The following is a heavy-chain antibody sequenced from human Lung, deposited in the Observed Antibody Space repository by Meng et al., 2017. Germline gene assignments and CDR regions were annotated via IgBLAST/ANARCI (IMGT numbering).Heavy chain of an antibody. Sequence: VQWLGTGGGLVPTGGSLSLSCAASGFTFTDHWRHWVRQGPGKGLVWVSRINRDGTKPTYADSVKGRFTISRDNAKNTLYLQMNNLRAEDTAFYYCTNDRLNHWGQGALVTVSS. CDR3: TNDRLNH. CDR2: INRDGTKP. CDR1: GFTFTDHW. D-gene: IGHD1-1*01. V-gene: IGHV3-74*01. J-gene: IGHJ1*01.